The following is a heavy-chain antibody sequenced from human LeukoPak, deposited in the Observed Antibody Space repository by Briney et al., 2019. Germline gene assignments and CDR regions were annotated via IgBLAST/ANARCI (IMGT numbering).Heavy chain of an antibody. CDR2: ISGSGGST. CDR3: ARTAVAGTGDYYYYDMDV. CDR1: GFTFSSYA. V-gene: IGHV3-23*01. J-gene: IGHJ6*02. Sequence: GGSLRLSCAASGFTFSSYAMSWVRQAPGKGLEWVSAISGSGGSTYYADSVKGRFTISRDNSKNTLYLQMNSLRSDDTAVYYCARTAVAGTGDYYYYDMDVWGQGTTVTVSS. D-gene: IGHD6-19*01.